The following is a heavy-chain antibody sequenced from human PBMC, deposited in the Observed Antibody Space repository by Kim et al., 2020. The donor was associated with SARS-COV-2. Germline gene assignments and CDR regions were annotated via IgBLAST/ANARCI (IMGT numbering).Heavy chain of an antibody. D-gene: IGHD6-19*01. V-gene: IGHV3-23*01. J-gene: IGHJ4*02. CDR3: AKDHRSSGWPAFDA. Sequence: GGSLRLSCVASGFTFTSRAMSWVRQIPGKGLEWVASINNGGNPYYADSVKGRFTVSRDITKATLYPQKNSLRAEDTALYYCAKDHRSSGWPAFDAWVQGTLATVS. CDR2: INNGGNP. CDR1: GFTFTSRA.